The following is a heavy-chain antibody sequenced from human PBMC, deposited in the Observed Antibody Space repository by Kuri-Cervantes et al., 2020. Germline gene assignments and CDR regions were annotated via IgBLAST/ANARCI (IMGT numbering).Heavy chain of an antibody. CDR2: IYTGDSDT. CDR3: ARQASYYYYMDV. V-gene: IGHV5-51*01. Sequence: GEVLKTSCKGSGYSFTSYWNGLVRQMPGKGLELMGIIYTGDSDTSYSPSFQGQITISADKSSSTAYLQWSSLKASDTAVYYCARQASYYYYMDVWGKGTMVTVSS. J-gene: IGHJ6*03. CDR1: GYSFTSYW.